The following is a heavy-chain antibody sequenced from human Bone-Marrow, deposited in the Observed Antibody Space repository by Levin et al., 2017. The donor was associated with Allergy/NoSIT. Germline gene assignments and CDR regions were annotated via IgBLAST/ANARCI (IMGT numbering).Heavy chain of an antibody. V-gene: IGHV3-30*18. CDR1: GFTFSSYG. J-gene: IGHJ4*02. CDR3: AKDVGYCSGGSGYYFDY. CDR2: ISYDGSNK. D-gene: IGHD2-15*01. Sequence: GESLKISCAASGFTFSSYGMHWVRQAPGKGLEWVAVISYDGSNKYYADSVKGRFTISRDNSKNTLYLQMNSLRAEDTAVYYCAKDVGYCSGGSGYYFDYWGQGTLVTVSS.